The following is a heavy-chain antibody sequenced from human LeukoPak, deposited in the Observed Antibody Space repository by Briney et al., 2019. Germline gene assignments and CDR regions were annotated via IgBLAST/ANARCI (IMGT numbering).Heavy chain of an antibody. CDR3: ARDGGLRLGEPLDY. V-gene: IGHV4-4*02. CDR1: GGSISSSNW. J-gene: IGHJ4*02. Sequence: SETLSLTCAVSGGSISSSNWWSWVRQPPGKGLEWIGEIYHSGSTNYNPSLKSRVTMSIDTSKNQFSLKLSSVTAADTAVYYCARDGGLRLGEPLDYWGQGTLVTVSS. D-gene: IGHD3-16*01. CDR2: IYHSGST.